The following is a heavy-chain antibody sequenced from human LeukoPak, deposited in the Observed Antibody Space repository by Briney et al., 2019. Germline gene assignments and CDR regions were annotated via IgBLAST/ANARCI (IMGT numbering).Heavy chain of an antibody. D-gene: IGHD3-22*01. Sequence: GGTLRLSCAASGFTFSSYSMNGVRRAPGEGLEGVSCISSSSSYIDYAESLKGRFTILRDNSKNSLYLQMTSLRAEDTAVYYCARDRSYYDSSGYSVSWGQGTLVTVSS. CDR1: GFTFSSYS. CDR3: ARDRSYYDSSGYSVS. J-gene: IGHJ4*02. V-gene: IGHV3-21*01. CDR2: ISSSSSYI.